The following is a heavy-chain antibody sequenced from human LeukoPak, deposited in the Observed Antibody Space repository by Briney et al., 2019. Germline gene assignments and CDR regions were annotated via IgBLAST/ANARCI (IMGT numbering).Heavy chain of an antibody. Sequence: PGGSLRLSCAASGFTFSSYAMYWVRQAPGKGLEWVAVISYDGSNKYYADSVKGRFTISRDNSKNTLYLQMNSLRAEDTAVYYCAREGVVTAFDAFDIWGQGTMVTVSS. CDR3: AREGVVTAFDAFDI. CDR1: GFTFSSYA. V-gene: IGHV3-30*04. CDR2: ISYDGSNK. J-gene: IGHJ3*02. D-gene: IGHD2-21*02.